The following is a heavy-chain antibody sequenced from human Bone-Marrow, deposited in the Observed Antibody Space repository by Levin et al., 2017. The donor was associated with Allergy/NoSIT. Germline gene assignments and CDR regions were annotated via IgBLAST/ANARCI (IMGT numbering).Heavy chain of an antibody. CDR1: GCSVSSTSYY. V-gene: IGHV4-61*01. D-gene: IGHD2-15*01. CDR3: AREGHCSGGSCYLDY. J-gene: IGHJ4*02. Sequence: ESLKISCTVSGCSVSSTSYYWSWLRQPPGKGLEWICYIYYNGNTNYTPSLKSRVTMSVDTSKNQFSLKLSSVTAADTDVYDCAREGHCSGGSCYLDYWGQGTLVTVSS. CDR2: IYYNGNT.